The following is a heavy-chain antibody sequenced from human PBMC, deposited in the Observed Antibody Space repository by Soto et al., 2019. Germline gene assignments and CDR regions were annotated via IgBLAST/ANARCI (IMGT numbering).Heavy chain of an antibody. CDR2: ISYDGSDK. V-gene: IGHV3-30-3*01. Sequence: GGSLRLSCAASGFTFSSYAMHWVRQAPGKGLEWVAVISYDGSDKYYADSVKGRFTISRDNSRNTLYLQMNSLRAEDTAVYYCAYLFSYISSLEYWGQGTLVTVSS. D-gene: IGHD6-13*01. J-gene: IGHJ4*02. CDR3: AYLFSYISSLEY. CDR1: GFTFSSYA.